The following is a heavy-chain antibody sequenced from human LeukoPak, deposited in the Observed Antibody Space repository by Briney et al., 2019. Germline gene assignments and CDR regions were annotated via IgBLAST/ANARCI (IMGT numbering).Heavy chain of an antibody. CDR2: INYSGIT. J-gene: IGHJ4*02. V-gene: IGHV4-59*08. D-gene: IGHD3-10*01. Sequence: SETLSLTCTVSGGSISNYYLSWIRQPPGQGLEWIGYINYSGITNYTLSLKSRFTISVDKSKNQLYLELTYVTAADTAVYYCERQMVQGTATAHDFWGQGTLVTVSS. CDR3: ERQMVQGTATAHDF. CDR1: GGSISNYY.